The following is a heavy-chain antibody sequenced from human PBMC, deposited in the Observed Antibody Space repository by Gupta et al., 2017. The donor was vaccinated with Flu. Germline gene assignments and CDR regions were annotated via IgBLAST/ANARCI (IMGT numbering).Heavy chain of an antibody. D-gene: IGHD1-26*01. CDR3: AKGNYRGGGVGASDAFEI. CDR1: GFTFSSYA. Sequence: EVQLLESGGGLVQPGGSLRVSCEASGFTFSSYAMSWVRQAQGKGLEWVSGISGSGGDTYYADSIKGRFTSSRDNSKNTLYLQMNSLRAEDSAVYHCAKGNYRGGGVGASDAFEIWGQGTMVTISS. J-gene: IGHJ3*02. CDR2: ISGSGGDT. V-gene: IGHV3-23*01.